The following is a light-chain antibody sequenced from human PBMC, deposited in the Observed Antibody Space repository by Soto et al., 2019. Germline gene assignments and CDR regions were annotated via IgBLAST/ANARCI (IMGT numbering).Light chain of an antibody. CDR3: QQYNSYSHT. Sequence: DIQMTQSPSTLSASVGDRVTITCRASQSISSWLAWYQQQPGKAPKLLIYDASSLESGVPSRFSGSGSGTEFTLTISSLQPDDFATYYCQQYNSYSHTFGQGTKLEIK. CDR1: QSISSW. J-gene: IGKJ2*01. CDR2: DAS. V-gene: IGKV1-5*01.